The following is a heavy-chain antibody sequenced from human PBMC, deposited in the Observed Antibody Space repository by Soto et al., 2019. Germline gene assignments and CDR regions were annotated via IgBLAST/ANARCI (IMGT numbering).Heavy chain of an antibody. CDR2: IYSGGST. CDR3: ARDSCSGGSCYSLYYYMDV. J-gene: IGHJ6*03. CDR1: GFTVSSNY. V-gene: IGHV3-66*01. D-gene: IGHD2-15*01. Sequence: PGGSLRLSCAASGFTVSSNYMSWVRQAPGKGLEWVSVIYSGGSTYYADSVKGRFTISRDNSKNALYLQMNSLRAEDTAVYYCARDSCSGGSCYSLYYYMDVWGKGPTVTSP.